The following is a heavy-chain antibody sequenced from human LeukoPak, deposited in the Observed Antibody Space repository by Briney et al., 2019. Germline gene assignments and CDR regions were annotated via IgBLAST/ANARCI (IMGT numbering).Heavy chain of an antibody. V-gene: IGHV3-30*18. CDR1: GFTFSSYG. CDR3: AKDRGSGSYYGSDY. J-gene: IGHJ4*02. D-gene: IGHD3-10*01. Sequence: GRSLRLSCAASGFTFSSYGMHWVRQAPGKGLEWVAVISYDGSNKYYADSVKGRFTIPRDNSKNTLYLQMNSLRAEDTAVYYCAKDRGSGSYYGSDYWGQGTLVTVSS. CDR2: ISYDGSNK.